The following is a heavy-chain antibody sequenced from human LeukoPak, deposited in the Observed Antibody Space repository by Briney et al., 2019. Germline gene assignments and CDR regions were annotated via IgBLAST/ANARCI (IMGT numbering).Heavy chain of an antibody. D-gene: IGHD6-19*01. CDR3: ARDHSSGWYSDY. J-gene: IGHJ4*02. CDR2: ISSSSTYI. CDR1: EFTFSSYH. V-gene: IGHV3-21*04. Sequence: GGSLRLSCAASEFTFSSYHMNWVRQAPGKGLEWVSSISSSSTYIYYADSVKGRFTISRDNAKNSLYLQMNSLRAEDTAVYYCARDHSSGWYSDYWGQGTLVTVSS.